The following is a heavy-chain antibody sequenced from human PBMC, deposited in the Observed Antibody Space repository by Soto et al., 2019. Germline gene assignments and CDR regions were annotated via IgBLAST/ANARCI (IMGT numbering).Heavy chain of an antibody. CDR2: IYYSGST. CDR1: GGSISSYY. CDR3: AREGGSYYHYGMDV. J-gene: IGHJ6*02. V-gene: IGHV4-59*01. Sequence: NPSETLSLTCTVSGGSISSYYWSWIRQPPGKGLEWIGYIYYSGSTNYNPSLKSRVTISVDTSKNQFSLKLTSVTAADTAAYYCAREGGSYYHYGMDVWGQGTTVTVSS. D-gene: IGHD2-15*01.